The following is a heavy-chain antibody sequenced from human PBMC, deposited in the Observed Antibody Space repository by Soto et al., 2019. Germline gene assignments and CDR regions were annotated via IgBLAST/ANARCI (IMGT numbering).Heavy chain of an antibody. CDR2: INHSGST. D-gene: IGHD1-20*01. J-gene: IGHJ6*02. CDR1: GGSFSGYY. CDR3: ARGRSYNWTGHYYYGMDV. V-gene: IGHV4-34*01. Sequence: QVQLQQWGAGLLKPSETLSLTCAVYGGSFSGYYWSWIRQPPGKGLEWIGEINHSGSTNYNPSLKSRVTISVDTSKNQFSLKLSSVTAADTAVYYCARGRSYNWTGHYYYGMDVWGQGTTVTVSS.